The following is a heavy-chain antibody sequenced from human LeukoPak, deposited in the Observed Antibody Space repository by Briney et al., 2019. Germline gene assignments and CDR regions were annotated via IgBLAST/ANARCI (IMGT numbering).Heavy chain of an antibody. D-gene: IGHD2-15*01. V-gene: IGHV3-48*01. Sequence: GGSLRLSCAGSGFTFSSYSMNWVRQAPGKGLEWVSYISSSSSTIYYADSVKGRFTTSRDNAKNSLYLQMNSLRAEDTAVYYCARGYCSGGSCYSDNYWGQGTLVTVSS. CDR1: GFTFSSYS. CDR3: ARGYCSGGSCYSDNY. CDR2: ISSSSSTI. J-gene: IGHJ4*02.